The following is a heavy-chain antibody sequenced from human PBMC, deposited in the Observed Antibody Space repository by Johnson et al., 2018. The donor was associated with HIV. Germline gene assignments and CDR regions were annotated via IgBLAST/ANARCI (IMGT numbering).Heavy chain of an antibody. CDR1: GFTFSAYA. D-gene: IGHD2-15*01. Sequence: QVQLVESGGGLVQSGGSLRLSCAASGFTFSAYAMHWVRQAPGTGLDWMAVISYDGRNQQYAESVKGRFTISRDNYKNTLYLQMSSVRPEDTAVYYCARDLAPRPPARLDVFDVWGQGTMVTVS. CDR3: ARDLAPRPPARLDVFDV. CDR2: ISYDGRNQ. V-gene: IGHV3-30-3*01. J-gene: IGHJ3*01.